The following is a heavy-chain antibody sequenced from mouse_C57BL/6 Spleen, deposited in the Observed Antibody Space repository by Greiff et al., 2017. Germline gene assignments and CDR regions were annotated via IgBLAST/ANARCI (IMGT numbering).Heavy chain of an antibody. CDR1: GYTFTGYW. Sequence: VQLVESGAELMKPGASVKLSCKATGYTFTGYWIEWVKQRPGHGLEWIGEILPGSGSINYNDKFKGKATFTADTSSNTAYMQLSSLTTEDSAIYYCARGVLATGLFDYWGQGTTLTVSS. J-gene: IGHJ2*01. V-gene: IGHV1-9*01. CDR3: ARGVLATGLFDY. D-gene: IGHD3-1*01. CDR2: ILPGSGSI.